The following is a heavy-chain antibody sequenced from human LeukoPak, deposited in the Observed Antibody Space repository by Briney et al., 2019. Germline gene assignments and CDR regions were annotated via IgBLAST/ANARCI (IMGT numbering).Heavy chain of an antibody. Sequence: SVTVSCKASGGTLSSYAISWVRQAPGQGLEWMGGIIPIFGTENYAQKFQGRVTIAADESTSTAYMELSSLRSEDTAVYYCASRAYGSGHYYYYYMDVWGKGTTVTISS. V-gene: IGHV1-69*13. CDR3: ASRAYGSGHYYYYYMDV. CDR2: IIPIFGTE. CDR1: GGTLSSYA. J-gene: IGHJ6*03. D-gene: IGHD3-10*01.